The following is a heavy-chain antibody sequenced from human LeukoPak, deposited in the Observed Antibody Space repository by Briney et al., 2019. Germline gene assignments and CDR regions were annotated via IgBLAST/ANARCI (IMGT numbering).Heavy chain of an antibody. CDR2: INDSGSST. Sequence: GGSLRLSCAASGFTFRKYAMTWVRQAPGKGLEWVSGINDSGSSTYYADSVNGRLTISRDNAKNTVYLQMNSLRVEDTAVYYCTKGLYGSGGSPDFWGQGTLVTVSS. D-gene: IGHD3-10*01. V-gene: IGHV3-23*01. CDR1: GFTFRKYA. J-gene: IGHJ4*02. CDR3: TKGLYGSGGSPDF.